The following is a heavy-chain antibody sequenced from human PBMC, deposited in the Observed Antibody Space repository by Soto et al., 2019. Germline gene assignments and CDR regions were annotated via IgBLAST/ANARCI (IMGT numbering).Heavy chain of an antibody. CDR3: ARVGGYYNWYFDL. CDR1: GGSISSYY. J-gene: IGHJ2*01. Sequence: QVQLQESGPGLVKPSETLSLTCTVSGGSISSYYWSWIRQPPGKGLEWIGYIYYSGSTNYNPSLKSRVTISVDTSKNQFSLKLSSVTAADTAVYYCARVGGYYNWYFDLWGRGTLVTVSS. D-gene: IGHD3-22*01. V-gene: IGHV4-59*01. CDR2: IYYSGST.